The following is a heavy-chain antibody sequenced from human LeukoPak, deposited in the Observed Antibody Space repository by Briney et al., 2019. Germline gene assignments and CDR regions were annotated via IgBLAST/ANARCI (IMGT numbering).Heavy chain of an antibody. J-gene: IGHJ4*02. CDR3: AREGMGGYEPVDY. V-gene: IGHV3-21*01. D-gene: IGHD5-12*01. CDR1: GFTFIKYA. CDR2: ISSSSSYI. Sequence: GGSLRLSCAASGFTFIKYAMSWVRQAPGKGLEWVSAISSSSSYIYYADSVKGRFTISRDNAKKSLYLQMNSLRVQDTAVYYCAREGMGGYEPVDYWGQGTLVTVSS.